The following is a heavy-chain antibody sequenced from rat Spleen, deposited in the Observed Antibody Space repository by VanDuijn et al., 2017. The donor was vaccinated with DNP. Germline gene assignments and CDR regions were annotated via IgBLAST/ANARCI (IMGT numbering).Heavy chain of an antibody. Sequence: EVQLVESGGGLVQPGRSLKLSCVASGFTFSNYDMAWVRQAPTKGLEWVASISTSGGSTYYRESVKGRFTVSRDNAENTVYLQMNSLRSEDTATYYCARWGYWYFDFWGPGTMITVSS. CDR3: ARWGYWYFDF. CDR2: ISTSGGST. V-gene: IGHV5S13*01. CDR1: GFTFSNYD. J-gene: IGHJ1*01.